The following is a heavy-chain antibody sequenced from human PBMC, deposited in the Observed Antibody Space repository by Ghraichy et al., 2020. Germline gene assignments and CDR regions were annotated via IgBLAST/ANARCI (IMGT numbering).Heavy chain of an antibody. D-gene: IGHD6-13*01. CDR1: GFTFSSYA. CDR3: AKTYSSSWYRYYGMDV. J-gene: IGHJ6*02. Sequence: GGSLRLSCAASGFTFSSYAMSWVRQAPGKGLEWVSAISGSGGGTYYADSVKGRFTISRDNSKNTLYLQMNSLRAEDTAVYYCAKTYSSSWYRYYGMDVWGQGTTVTVSS. CDR2: ISGSGGGT. V-gene: IGHV3-23*01.